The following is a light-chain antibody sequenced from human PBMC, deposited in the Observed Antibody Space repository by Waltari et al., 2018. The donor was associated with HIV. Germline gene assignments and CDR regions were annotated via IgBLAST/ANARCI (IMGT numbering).Light chain of an antibody. Sequence: GERATLSCRASQSVSSYLAWFQQKPGQAPRLLIYDASNRATGIPARFSGSGSGTDFTLTISSLEPEDFAVYYCQQRSNWPPSTFGQGTRLEIK. J-gene: IGKJ5*01. V-gene: IGKV3-11*01. CDR1: QSVSSY. CDR3: QQRSNWPPST. CDR2: DAS.